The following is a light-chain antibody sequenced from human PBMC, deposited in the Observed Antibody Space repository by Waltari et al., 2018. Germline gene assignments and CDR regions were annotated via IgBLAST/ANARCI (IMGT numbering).Light chain of an antibody. CDR1: QSVGRF. J-gene: IGKJ1*01. Sequence: EIVLTHSPGTLSLSPGERDTLSCRASQSVGRFLAWYQQKPGQAPRLLIYDPSTRATGIPDRFSGSGSGTDFSLTISRLESEDFAVYYCQKYVNLPATFGQGTKVEIK. CDR3: QKYVNLPAT. CDR2: DPS. V-gene: IGKV3-20*01.